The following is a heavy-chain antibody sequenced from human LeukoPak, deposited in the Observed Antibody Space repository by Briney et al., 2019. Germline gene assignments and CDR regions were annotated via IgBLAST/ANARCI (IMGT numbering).Heavy chain of an antibody. D-gene: IGHD6-19*01. V-gene: IGHV4-59*11. CDR2: IYYSGST. CDR1: GGSINNHY. CDR3: ARANPYSSGWSFDY. J-gene: IGHJ4*02. Sequence: PSETLSLTCSVFGGSINNHYWSWTRQPPGKGLEWIGYIYYSGSTNYNPSLKSRVTISVDTSKNQFSLKLSSVTAADTAVYYCARANPYSSGWSFDYWGQGTLVTVSS.